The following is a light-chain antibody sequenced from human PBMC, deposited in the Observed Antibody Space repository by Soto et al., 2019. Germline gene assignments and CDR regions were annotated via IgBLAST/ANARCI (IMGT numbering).Light chain of an antibody. V-gene: IGLV2-14*01. CDR1: SSDVGVYKF. Sequence: QSALTQPASVSGSPGQSITISCTGTSSDVGVYKFVSWYQQHPGKAPKLIIYEVSNRPSGVSNRFSGSRSGNTASLAISGLQAEDEADYCCSSYTSTNSYVFGTGTKVTAL. CDR2: EVS. J-gene: IGLJ1*01. CDR3: SSYTSTNSYV.